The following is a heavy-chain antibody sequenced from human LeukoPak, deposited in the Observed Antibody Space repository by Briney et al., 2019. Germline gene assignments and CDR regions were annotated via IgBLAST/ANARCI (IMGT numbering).Heavy chain of an antibody. CDR1: GYSFTSYG. Sequence: ASVKVSCKASGYSFTSYGISWVRQAPGQGLEWMGRISAYNGNTNYAQKLQGRVTMTTDTSTSTAYMELRSLRSDDTAVYYCARAPMVRGVIHWFDPWGQGTLVTVSS. V-gene: IGHV1-18*01. D-gene: IGHD3-10*01. CDR2: ISAYNGNT. CDR3: ARAPMVRGVIHWFDP. J-gene: IGHJ5*02.